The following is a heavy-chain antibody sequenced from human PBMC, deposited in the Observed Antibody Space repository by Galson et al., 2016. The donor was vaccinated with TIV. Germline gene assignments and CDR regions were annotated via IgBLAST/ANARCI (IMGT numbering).Heavy chain of an antibody. CDR2: IKPNRGDT. Sequence: SVKVSCKASGYKFIGYHVHWVRQAPGQGLEWMGWIKPNRGDTNVAQKFRGRVTMTRDTSITTAYLELSGLRSDDTAVDYCARGFGVLTGNSLPKDFDYWGQGRLRTVSS. D-gene: IGHD3-9*01. CDR1: GYKFIGYH. V-gene: IGHV1-2*02. CDR3: ARGFGVLTGNSLPKDFDY. J-gene: IGHJ4*02.